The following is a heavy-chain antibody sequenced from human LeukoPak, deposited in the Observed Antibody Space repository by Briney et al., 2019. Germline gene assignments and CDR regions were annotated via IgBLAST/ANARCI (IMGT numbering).Heavy chain of an antibody. D-gene: IGHD4-17*01. CDR2: IYYSGST. CDR1: GGSISSGGYY. Sequence: SETLSLTCTVSGGSISSGGYYWSWIRQHPGKGLEWIGYIYYSGSTYYNPSLESRVTISVDTSKNQFSLKLSSVTAADTAVYYCAADDYGDYILDYWGQGTLVTVSS. J-gene: IGHJ4*02. V-gene: IGHV4-31*03. CDR3: AADDYGDYILDY.